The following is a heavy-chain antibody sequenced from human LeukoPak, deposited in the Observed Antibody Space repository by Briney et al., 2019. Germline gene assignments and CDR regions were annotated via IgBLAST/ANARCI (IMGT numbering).Heavy chain of an antibody. CDR1: GYTLTELS. Sequence: ASVKVSCKVSGYTLTELSMHWVRQAPGKGLEWMGGFDPEDGETIYAQKFQGRVTMTEDTSTDTAYMELSSLRSEDTAVYYCATDWSATGTTAGWYNWFDPWGQGTLVTVSS. D-gene: IGHD1-1*01. CDR2: FDPEDGET. V-gene: IGHV1-24*01. J-gene: IGHJ5*02. CDR3: ATDWSATGTTAGWYNWFDP.